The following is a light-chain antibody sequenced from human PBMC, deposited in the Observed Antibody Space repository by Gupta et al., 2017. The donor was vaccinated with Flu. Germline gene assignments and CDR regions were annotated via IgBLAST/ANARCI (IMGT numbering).Light chain of an antibody. CDR1: SSNIGSNY. Sequence: QSVLTQPPSASGTPGQKVTISCSGSSSNIGSNYVYWYQQLPGTAPKLLIYRNNQRPSGVPDRFSGSKSGTSAALAISGLRSEEEADYYCAAWEDSLSVVVFGGGTKLTVL. V-gene: IGLV1-47*01. CDR3: AAWEDSLSVVV. CDR2: RNN. J-gene: IGLJ2*01.